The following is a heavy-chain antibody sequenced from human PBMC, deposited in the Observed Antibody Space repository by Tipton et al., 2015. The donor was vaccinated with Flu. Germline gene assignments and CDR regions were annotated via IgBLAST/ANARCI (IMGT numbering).Heavy chain of an antibody. J-gene: IGHJ4*02. D-gene: IGHD3-10*01. CDR3: AVGYYFDY. Sequence: GLVKPSETLSPTCTVSGGSISSYYWSWIRQPPGKGLEWIGYIYYSGSTNYNPSLKSRVTISVDTSKNQFSLKLSSVTAADTAVYYCAVGYYFDYGGQGTRVTVSS. CDR2: IYYSGST. V-gene: IGHV4-59*01. CDR1: GGSISSYY.